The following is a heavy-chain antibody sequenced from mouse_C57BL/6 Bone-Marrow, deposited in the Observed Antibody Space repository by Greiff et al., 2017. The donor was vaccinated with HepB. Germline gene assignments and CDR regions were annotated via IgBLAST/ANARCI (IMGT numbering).Heavy chain of an antibody. CDR1: GYAFTNYL. D-gene: IGHD2-1*01. Sequence: QVQLKQSGAELVRPGTSVKVSCKASGYAFTNYLIEWVKQRPGQGLEWIGVINPGSGGTNYNEKFKGKATLTADKSSSTAYMQLSSLTSEDSAVYFCARFGGNYYWYFDGWGTGPTVTVSS. V-gene: IGHV1-54*01. CDR2: INPGSGGT. J-gene: IGHJ1*03. CDR3: ARFGGNYYWYFDG.